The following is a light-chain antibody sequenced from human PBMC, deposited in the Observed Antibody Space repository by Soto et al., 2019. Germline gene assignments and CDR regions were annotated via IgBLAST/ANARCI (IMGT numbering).Light chain of an antibody. J-gene: IGLJ1*01. Sequence: QSVLTQPASVSGSPGQSITISCTGTSSDVGGYNYVSWYQQHPGKAPKLMIYDVSNRPSGVSNRFSGSKSGNTASLTISGLQAEDEADYCCSSYTSSGNYVFGTGTKLTVL. V-gene: IGLV2-14*01. CDR1: SSDVGGYNY. CDR2: DVS. CDR3: SSYTSSGNYV.